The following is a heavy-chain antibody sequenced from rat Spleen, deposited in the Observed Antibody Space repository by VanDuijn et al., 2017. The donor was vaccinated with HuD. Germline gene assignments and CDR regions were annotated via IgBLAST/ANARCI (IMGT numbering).Heavy chain of an antibody. D-gene: IGHD4-2*01. V-gene: IGHV3-3*01. CDR3: ATLGLAYYFDY. CDR1: GYSITSGYG. Sequence: EVQLQESGPGLVKPSQSLSITCSVTGYSITSGYGWNWIRKFPGNKLEWMGYINGAGSTNYNPPLKSQISITRDTSKNQFFLQLNSVTTEDTATYYCATLGLAYYFDYWGQGVMVTVSS. CDR2: INGAGST. J-gene: IGHJ2*01.